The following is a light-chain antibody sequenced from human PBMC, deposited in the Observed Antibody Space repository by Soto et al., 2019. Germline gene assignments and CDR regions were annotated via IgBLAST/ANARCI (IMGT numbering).Light chain of an antibody. J-gene: IGKJ4*01. Sequence: EIVLTQSPGTLSLSPGERATLSCRASRSFSSSYLAWYQQKAGQAPRLLIYGASSRATGIPDRFSGSGSGTDFTLTISRVEPEDFAVYYCQQYGSSPLTFGGGTKVEIK. CDR1: RSFSSSY. CDR2: GAS. CDR3: QQYGSSPLT. V-gene: IGKV3-20*01.